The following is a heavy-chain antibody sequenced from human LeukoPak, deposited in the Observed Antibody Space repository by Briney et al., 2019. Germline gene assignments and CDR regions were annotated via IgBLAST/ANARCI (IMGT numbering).Heavy chain of an antibody. CDR1: GGSFSGYY. J-gene: IGHJ6*03. V-gene: IGHV4-34*01. D-gene: IGHD3-9*01. CDR2: ISHSGSA. CDR3: ARDGDILTGYYYMDV. Sequence: SETLSLTCAVYGGSFSGYYWSWIRQSPGKGLEWIGEISHSGSANYNPSLKSRVTISVDRSKNQFSLKLSSVTAADTAVYYCARDGDILTGYYYMDVWGKGTTVTISS.